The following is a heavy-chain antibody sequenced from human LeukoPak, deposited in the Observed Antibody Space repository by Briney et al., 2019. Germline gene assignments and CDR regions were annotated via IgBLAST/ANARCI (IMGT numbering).Heavy chain of an antibody. J-gene: IGHJ6*03. Sequence: PGGSLRLSCAASGFTFSTYGMHWVRQAPGKGLEWAAVIWYDGSNKYYIESVKGRFTISRDNSKNKMYLQMNSLRAEDTAVYYCAKEFRGNSSDYYYYYYMDVWGKGATVTVSS. CDR3: AKEFRGNSSDYYYYYYMDV. D-gene: IGHD3-22*01. CDR2: IWYDGSNK. CDR1: GFTFSTYG. V-gene: IGHV3-33*06.